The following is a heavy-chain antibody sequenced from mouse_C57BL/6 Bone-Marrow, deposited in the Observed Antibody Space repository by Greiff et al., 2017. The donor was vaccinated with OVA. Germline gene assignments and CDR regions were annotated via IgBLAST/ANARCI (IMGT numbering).Heavy chain of an antibody. CDR2: IDTENGAN. Sequence: EVQLQQSGVELVRPGASVKLSCTASGFNIKDDYMHWVKQRPEQGLEWIGWIDTENGANEYASKFQGKATITADTSSNTAYLQLSSLTSEDTAVYYCAPTGSNYWYFDVWGTGTTVTVSS. V-gene: IGHV14-4*01. CDR1: GFNIKDDY. J-gene: IGHJ1*03. CDR3: APTGSNYWYFDV. D-gene: IGHD2-5*01.